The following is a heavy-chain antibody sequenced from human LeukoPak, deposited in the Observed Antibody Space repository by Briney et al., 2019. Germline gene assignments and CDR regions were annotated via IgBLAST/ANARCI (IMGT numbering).Heavy chain of an antibody. D-gene: IGHD5-18*01. CDR1: GGSISSYY. J-gene: IGHJ4*02. CDR3: ARERPIQLWSLGTLVDY. V-gene: IGHV4-4*07. Sequence: PSETLSLTCTVSGGSISSYYWSWIRQPAGKGLEWIGRIYTSGSTNYNPSLKSRVTMSVDTSKNQFSLKLSSVTAADTAVYYCARERPIQLWSLGTLVDYWGQGTLVTVSS. CDR2: IYTSGST.